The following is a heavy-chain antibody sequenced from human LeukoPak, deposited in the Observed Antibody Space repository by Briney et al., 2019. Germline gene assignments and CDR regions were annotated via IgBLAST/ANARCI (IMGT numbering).Heavy chain of an antibody. CDR2: INQDGSGE. J-gene: IGHJ4*02. CDR1: GFTFSSYW. Sequence: PGGSLRLSCAASGFTFSSYWTSWVRQAPGKGLEWVANINQDGSGEYYVDSVKGRFTISRDNAKNSLFLQMNSLRAEDTAIYYCARAGPYQLPPRPVDYWGQGTLVTVSS. V-gene: IGHV3-7*01. D-gene: IGHD2-2*01. CDR3: ARAGPYQLPPRPVDY.